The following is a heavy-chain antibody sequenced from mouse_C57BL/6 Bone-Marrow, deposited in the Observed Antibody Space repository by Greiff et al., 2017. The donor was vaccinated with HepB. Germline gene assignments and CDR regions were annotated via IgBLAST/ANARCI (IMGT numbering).Heavy chain of an antibody. CDR1: GYTFTDYN. CDR3: ARGGVGRAWFAY. Sequence: VQLKQSGPELVKPGASVKIPCKASGYTFTDYNMDWVKQSHGKSLEWIGDINPNNGGTIYNQKFKGKATLTVDKSSSTAYMELSSLTSEDTAVYYGARGGVGRAWFAYWGQGTLVTVSA. CDR2: INPNNGGT. D-gene: IGHD4-1*01. V-gene: IGHV1-18*01. J-gene: IGHJ3*01.